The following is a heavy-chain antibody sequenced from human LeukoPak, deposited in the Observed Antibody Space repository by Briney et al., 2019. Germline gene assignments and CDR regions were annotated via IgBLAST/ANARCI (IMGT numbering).Heavy chain of an antibody. V-gene: IGHV4-39*01. CDR3: ARRGRPVLIGGPVATHFDY. CDR2: ISYSGSS. D-gene: IGHD5-12*01. Sequence: PSETLSLTCTVSGGSISSSSYYWGWIRQPPGKGLEWIGSISYSGSSYYNPSLKSRVTLSVDTSKSQFSLNLSSVTAADTAVYYCARRGRPVLIGGPVATHFDYWGQGTLVTVSS. CDR1: GGSISSSSYY. J-gene: IGHJ4*02.